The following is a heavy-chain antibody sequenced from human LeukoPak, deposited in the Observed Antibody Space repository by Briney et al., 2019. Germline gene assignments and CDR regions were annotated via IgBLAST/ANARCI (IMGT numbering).Heavy chain of an antibody. Sequence: SETLSLTCTVSGGSISSSSYYWGWIRQPPGKGLEWIGSMYYSGSTNYNPSLKSRVTMSVDTSKNQFSLKLSSVTTADTAVYYCARALGNYGSGSPYYYYYMDVWGKGTTVTISS. CDR2: MYYSGST. CDR1: GGSISSSSYY. D-gene: IGHD3-10*01. J-gene: IGHJ6*03. V-gene: IGHV4-39*07. CDR3: ARALGNYGSGSPYYYYYMDV.